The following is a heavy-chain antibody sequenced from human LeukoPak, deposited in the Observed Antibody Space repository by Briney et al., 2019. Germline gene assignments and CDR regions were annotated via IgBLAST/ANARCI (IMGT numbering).Heavy chain of an antibody. Sequence: GGSLRLSCEASGFTFSSYEMNFVRQAPGKGLEWVSFISSSGRTITYADSVKGRFVISRDNVNSSLYLQMNSLRVEDTAIYYCGRGSRETTMFYYYYMDVWGKGTTVIVSS. D-gene: IGHD3-10*01. CDR2: ISSSGRTI. J-gene: IGHJ6*03. V-gene: IGHV3-48*03. CDR1: GFTFSSYE. CDR3: GRGSRETTMFYYYYMDV.